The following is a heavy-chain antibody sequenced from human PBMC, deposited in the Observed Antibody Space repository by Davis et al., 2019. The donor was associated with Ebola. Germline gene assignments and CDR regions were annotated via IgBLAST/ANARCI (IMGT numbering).Heavy chain of an antibody. V-gene: IGHV4-31*03. J-gene: IGHJ4*02. CDR1: GGSISSGCYY. Sequence: PSETLSLTCTASGGSISSGCYYWSWIRQDPGKGLELIGYIYDSASTYYNPSLKSRVTISVDTSKNQFSLKLSSVTAADTAVYYCAREGEDGYNYQTDYFDYWGQGTLVTVSS. CDR2: IYDSAST. CDR3: AREGEDGYNYQTDYFDY. D-gene: IGHD5-24*01.